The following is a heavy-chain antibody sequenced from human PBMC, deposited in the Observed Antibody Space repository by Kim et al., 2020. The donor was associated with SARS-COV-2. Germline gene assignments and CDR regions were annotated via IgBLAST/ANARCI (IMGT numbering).Heavy chain of an antibody. CDR2: IYSGGST. CDR3: HITMVRGVIIKEIFDY. J-gene: IGHJ4*02. CDR1: GFTVSSNY. D-gene: IGHD3-10*01. V-gene: IGHV3-53*01. Sequence: GGSLRLSCAASGFTVSSNYMSWVRQAPGKGLEWVSVIYSGGSTYYADSVKGRFTISRDNSKNTLYLQMNSLRAEDTAVYYCHITMVRGVIIKEIFDYWGQGTLVTVSS.